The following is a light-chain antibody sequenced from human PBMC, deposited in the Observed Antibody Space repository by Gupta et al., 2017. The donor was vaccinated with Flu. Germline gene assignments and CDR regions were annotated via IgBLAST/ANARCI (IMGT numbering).Light chain of an antibody. Sequence: ITISSTVTSSDDGGYDYYSWYQQHHAEDPHIMMFDVTNRGSAVSTRFSASKSGGTAALTITGLQAEEEADDYCSSPTSSSTRHVFGAGTKLTVL. J-gene: IGLJ1*01. CDR1: SSDDGGYDY. CDR3: SSPTSSSTRHV. CDR2: DVT. V-gene: IGLV2-14*03.